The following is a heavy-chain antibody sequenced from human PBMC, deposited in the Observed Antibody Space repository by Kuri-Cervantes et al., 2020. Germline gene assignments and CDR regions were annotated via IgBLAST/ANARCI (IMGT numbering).Heavy chain of an antibody. CDR1: GFSFSSYG. Sequence: GESLKISCAASGFSFSSYGMHWVRQAPGKGLEWVAVISYDGGNKYYADSLKGRFTISRDNSKNTLYLQMNSLRAEDTAVYYCARGSPQLERGYYYYGMDVWGQGTTVTVSS. J-gene: IGHJ6*02. D-gene: IGHD1-1*01. V-gene: IGHV3-30*03. CDR2: ISYDGGNK. CDR3: ARGSPQLERGYYYYGMDV.